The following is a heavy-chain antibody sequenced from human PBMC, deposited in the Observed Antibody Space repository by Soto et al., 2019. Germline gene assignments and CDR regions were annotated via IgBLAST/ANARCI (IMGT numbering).Heavy chain of an antibody. CDR1: GGSVSSGNYR. CDR2: IYYTGAT. V-gene: IGHV4-61*03. Sequence: PSETLSLTCSVSGGSVSSGNYRWSWIRQPPGKGLEWIGQIYYTGATNYNPSLESRVTISVDTSKNHFTLRLISATAADTATYYGSRQENHLARYGGDLDYWGQGTLVTVSS. CDR3: SRQENHLARYGGDLDY. D-gene: IGHD3-16*01. J-gene: IGHJ4*02.